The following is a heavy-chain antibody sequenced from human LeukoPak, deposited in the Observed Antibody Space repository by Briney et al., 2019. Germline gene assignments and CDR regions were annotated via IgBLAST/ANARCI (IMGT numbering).Heavy chain of an antibody. CDR3: AREGCILGASIPDY. J-gene: IGHJ4*02. Sequence: GAAVKVSCMPSGYSFTSYYMHWVRPAPRRGLEWMGIIIPCGGGTNYAQTLQGTVTLTRDTSPSTVYIEQSSMRSEETAVYFCAREGCILGASIPDYWGQGTLVTVSS. V-gene: IGHV1-46*01. CDR2: IIPCGGGT. D-gene: IGHD1-26*01. CDR1: GYSFTSYY.